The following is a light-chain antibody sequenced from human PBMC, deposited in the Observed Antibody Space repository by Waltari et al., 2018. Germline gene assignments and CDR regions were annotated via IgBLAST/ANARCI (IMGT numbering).Light chain of an antibody. CDR2: GAS. V-gene: IGKV3-20*01. Sequence: EIVLTQSPGTLSLSPGERATLSCRASQSVTSTYLAWYQQKPGRSPRPLIYGASSRATGVPDRFSVGGSATDFTLTITRLEPEDFAVYYCQQYSQSPITFGQGTRLDNK. CDR1: QSVTSTY. CDR3: QQYSQSPIT. J-gene: IGKJ5*01.